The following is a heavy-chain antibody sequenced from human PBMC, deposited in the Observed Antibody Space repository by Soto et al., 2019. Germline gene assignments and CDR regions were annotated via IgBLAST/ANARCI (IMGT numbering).Heavy chain of an antibody. V-gene: IGHV3-74*01. CDR2: IDHDGPT. Sequence: EVQLVESGGGLVQPGGSLRLSCAGSGFTFSNYWMHWVRQAPGKGLEWVSRIDHDGPTDYADSVRGRFTISRDNAENTLYLQMNSLIPEDKAVYYCVRDSHGDYWGQGNLVTVSS. CDR1: GFTFSNYW. J-gene: IGHJ4*02. CDR3: VRDSHGDY.